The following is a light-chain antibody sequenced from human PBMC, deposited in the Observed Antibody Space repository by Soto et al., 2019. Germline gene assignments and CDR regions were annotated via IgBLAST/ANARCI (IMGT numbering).Light chain of an antibody. CDR2: SAS. CDR1: QGIRND. V-gene: IGKV1-39*01. J-gene: IGKJ5*01. Sequence: PMTQSPSSLSASVGDRVTITCRASQGIRNDLGWYQQKQGKAPNLLIYSASNLQSGVPSRFSGSGSGTDLTITISSLQPEDFEAYYCQQSYGTPITFGQGTRLEIK. CDR3: QQSYGTPIT.